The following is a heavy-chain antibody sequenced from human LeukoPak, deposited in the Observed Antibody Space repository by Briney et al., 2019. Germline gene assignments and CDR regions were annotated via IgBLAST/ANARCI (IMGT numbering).Heavy chain of an antibody. CDR1: GGSISSYY. CDR2: IYYSGST. CDR3: ASELLYYAFDI. J-gene: IGHJ3*02. D-gene: IGHD2-2*02. Sequence: SETLSLTCTVSGGSISSYYWSWIRQPPGKGLEWIGYIYYSGSTNYNPSLKSRVTISVDTSKNQFSLKLSSVTAADTAVYYCASELLYYAFDIWGQGTMVTVSS. V-gene: IGHV4-59*08.